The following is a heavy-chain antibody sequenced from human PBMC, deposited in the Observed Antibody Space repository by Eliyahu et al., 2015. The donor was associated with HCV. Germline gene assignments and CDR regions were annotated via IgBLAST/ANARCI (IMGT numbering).Heavy chain of an antibody. CDR1: GFPFSSYG. CDR2: IRYDGSNK. V-gene: IGHV3-30*02. D-gene: IGHD5-12*01. Sequence: QVQLVESGGGVVQPGGSLRLSCAASGFPFSSYGMHWVRQAPGKGLEWVAFIRYDGSNKYYADSVKGRFTISRDNSKNTLYLQMNSLRAEDTAVYYCAKRAGGYDQYFDYWGQGTLVTVSS. J-gene: IGHJ4*02. CDR3: AKRAGGYDQYFDY.